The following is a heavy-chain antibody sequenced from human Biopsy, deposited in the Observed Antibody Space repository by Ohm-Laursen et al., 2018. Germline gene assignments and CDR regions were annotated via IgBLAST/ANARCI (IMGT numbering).Heavy chain of an antibody. D-gene: IGHD1-26*01. Sequence: SSVKVSCKTSGDSLTSYAIGWVRQAPGQVLEWMGGIIPIPNVATYAQKFQGRITITADESTSTAYMELSSLTSDDTAVYFCARGEGSSWFDPWGHGTLVTVSS. J-gene: IGHJ5*02. V-gene: IGHV1-69*01. CDR3: ARGEGSSWFDP. CDR2: IIPIPNVA. CDR1: GDSLTSYA.